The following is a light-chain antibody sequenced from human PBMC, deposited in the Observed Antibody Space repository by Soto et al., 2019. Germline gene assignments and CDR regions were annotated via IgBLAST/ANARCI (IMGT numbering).Light chain of an antibody. V-gene: IGKV3D-20*01. Sequence: EIVLTQSPATLSLSPGERATLSCGASQNVGSTNLAWYQQKPGLAPRLFIYDTSSRATGIPDRFSGSGSGTDFTLTISRLEPEDFAVYHCQQYGSSPFTFGPGTKVDI. CDR1: QNVGSTN. J-gene: IGKJ3*01. CDR2: DTS. CDR3: QQYGSSPFT.